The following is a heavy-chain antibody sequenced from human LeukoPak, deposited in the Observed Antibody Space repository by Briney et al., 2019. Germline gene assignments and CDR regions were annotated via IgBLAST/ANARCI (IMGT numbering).Heavy chain of an antibody. V-gene: IGHV3-7*01. CDR3: VRGGWELDY. J-gene: IGHJ4*02. CDR1: GFTFRDFW. Sequence: PGGSLRLSCAGSGFTFRDFWMAWVRQAPGKGLEWVAHIKEDRTANYYVDSVKGRFTIFKDDGKNSLYLQMNSLRVEDTAVYYCVRGGWELDYWGQGTLVTASS. CDR2: IKEDRTAN. D-gene: IGHD6-19*01.